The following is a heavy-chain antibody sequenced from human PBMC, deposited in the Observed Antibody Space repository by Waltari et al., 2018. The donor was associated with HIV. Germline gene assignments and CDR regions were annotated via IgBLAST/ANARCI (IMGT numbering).Heavy chain of an antibody. CDR2: ISYDGSNK. CDR1: GFTFRSYG. CDR3: AKDLGYCSSTSCFFYYYYGMDV. J-gene: IGHJ6*02. V-gene: IGHV3-30*18. Sequence: VQLVESGGGVVQPGRSLRLSCAASGFTFRSYGMHWVRQAPGKGLEWVAVISYDGSNKYYADSVKGRFTISRDNSKNTLYLQMNSLRAEDTAVYYCAKDLGYCSSTSCFFYYYYGMDVWGQGTTVTVSS. D-gene: IGHD2-2*01.